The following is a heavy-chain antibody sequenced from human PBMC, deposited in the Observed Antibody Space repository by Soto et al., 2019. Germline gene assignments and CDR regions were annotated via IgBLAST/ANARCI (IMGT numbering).Heavy chain of an antibody. Sequence: QVQLVQSGAEVKKPGASVSVSCEASGFTFRTSTIHWVRQAPGQRLEWMGWINAGNGNTRYSQKFQGRVTFTRDTSASTVYVDLGSLESEDTAVYYCARGSFPVDSTYHYGMDVWGPGTTVTVSS. J-gene: IGHJ6*02. CDR3: ARGSFPVDSTYHYGMDV. D-gene: IGHD4-4*01. CDR2: INAGNGNT. CDR1: GFTFRTST. V-gene: IGHV1-3*01.